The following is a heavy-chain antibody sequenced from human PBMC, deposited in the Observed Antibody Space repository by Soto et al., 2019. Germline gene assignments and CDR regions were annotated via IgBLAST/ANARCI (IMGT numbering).Heavy chain of an antibody. J-gene: IGHJ6*02. Sequence: GGSLRLSCAASGFTFSSYSMNWVRQAPGKGLERVSSISSSSIYICYAYSVKCRFTISRDNAKNSLYLQMNSLRAVDTAVYYCSRDLPGVVPAAMDYYYYYGMDVWGQGT. D-gene: IGHD2-2*01. CDR2: ISSSSIYI. V-gene: IGHV3-21*01. CDR3: SRDLPGVVPAAMDYYYYYGMDV. CDR1: GFTFSSYS.